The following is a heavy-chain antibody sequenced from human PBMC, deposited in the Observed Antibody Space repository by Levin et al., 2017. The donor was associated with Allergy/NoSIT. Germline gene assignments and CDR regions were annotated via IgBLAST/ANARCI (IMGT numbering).Heavy chain of an antibody. CDR1: GFSFSNYA. D-gene: IGHD5-18*01. V-gene: IGHV3-48*01. CDR3: ARLRGYSYGYADY. J-gene: IGHJ4*02. Sequence: AGGSLRLSCAASGFSFSNYAMNWVRQSPGKGLEWISYVSSTGNTIDYADSVKGRFTISRDNAKNSLFLQMDSLRAEDTAMYYCARLRGYSYGYADYWGQGTLVTVSS. CDR2: VSSTGNTI.